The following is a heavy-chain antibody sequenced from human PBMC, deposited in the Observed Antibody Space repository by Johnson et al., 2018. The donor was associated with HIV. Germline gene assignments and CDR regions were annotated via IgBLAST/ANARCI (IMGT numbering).Heavy chain of an antibody. D-gene: IGHD3-22*01. Sequence: VQLVESGGGVVRPGGSLRVSCEASGFTFDDYAMSWVRQPPGKGLEWVSGINWNGGSTGYADSVKGRSTISRDNAKNALYLQMNSLRAEDTALYYCVRVAYYYDSSGADDAFDIWGQGTMVTVSS. CDR3: VRVAYYYDSSGADDAFDI. V-gene: IGHV3-20*04. CDR1: GFTFDDYA. J-gene: IGHJ3*02. CDR2: INWNGGST.